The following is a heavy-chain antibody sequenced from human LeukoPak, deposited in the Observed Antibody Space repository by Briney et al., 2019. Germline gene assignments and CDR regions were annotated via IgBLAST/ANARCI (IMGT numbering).Heavy chain of an antibody. D-gene: IGHD3-22*01. CDR1: GGSISSGSYY. CDR3: ASGTYYYDSSGFYYYYYGVDV. V-gene: IGHV4-61*02. Sequence: SQTLSLTCTVSGGSISSGSYYWGWIRQPAGKGLEWVGRIYTSGSTNYNPSLKSRVTISVDTSKNQFSLKLSSVTAADTAVYYCASGTYYYDSSGFYYYYYGVDVWGQGTTVTVSS. CDR2: IYTSGST. J-gene: IGHJ6*02.